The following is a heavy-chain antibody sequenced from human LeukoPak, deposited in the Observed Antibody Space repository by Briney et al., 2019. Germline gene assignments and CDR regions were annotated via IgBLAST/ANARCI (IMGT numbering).Heavy chain of an antibody. Sequence: ASVKVSCKASGYTFTGYYMHWVRQAPGQGLEWMGWINPNSGGTNYAQKFQGRVTMTRDTSISTAYMELSRLRSDDTAVYYWARQLHYYYYYMDVWGKGTTVTVSS. CDR1: GYTFTGYY. V-gene: IGHV1-2*02. CDR2: INPNSGGT. D-gene: IGHD1-1*01. J-gene: IGHJ6*03. CDR3: ARQLHYYYYYMDV.